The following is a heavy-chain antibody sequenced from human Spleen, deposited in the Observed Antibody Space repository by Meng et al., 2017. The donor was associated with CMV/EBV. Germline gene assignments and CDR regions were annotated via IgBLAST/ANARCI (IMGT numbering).Heavy chain of an antibody. Sequence: SETLSLTCTISGGSISSYYGSWIRQPPGKGLEWIGNIYYSGSANYNPSLKSPVTMSVDTSKNQFSLKLSSVTAADTAVYYCARDGCSSTSCPIDYWGQGTLVTVS. D-gene: IGHD2-2*01. CDR2: IYYSGSA. CDR3: ARDGCSSTSCPIDY. CDR1: GGSISSYY. V-gene: IGHV4-59*01. J-gene: IGHJ4*02.